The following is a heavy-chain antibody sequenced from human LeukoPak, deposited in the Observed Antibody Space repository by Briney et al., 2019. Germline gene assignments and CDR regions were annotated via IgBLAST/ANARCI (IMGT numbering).Heavy chain of an antibody. CDR2: IGFRGDT. CDR3: ARGGIQVSGIDEFDY. V-gene: IGHV3-13*01. CDR1: GFTFIDYD. D-gene: IGHD6-19*01. J-gene: IGHJ4*02. Sequence: GGSLRLSCAASGFTFIDYDMHWVRQVIGKGLEWVSAIGFRGDTHYSESVKGRFTISRENAESSLYLQMNSLRAEDTAVYYCARGGIQVSGIDEFDYWGQGTLVTVSS.